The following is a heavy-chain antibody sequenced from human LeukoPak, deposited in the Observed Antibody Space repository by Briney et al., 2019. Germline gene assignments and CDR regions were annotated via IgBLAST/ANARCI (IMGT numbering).Heavy chain of an antibody. V-gene: IGHV4-38-2*02. CDR3: ARGQKVVRGVITDYFDY. D-gene: IGHD3-10*02. J-gene: IGHJ4*02. CDR2: IYHSGST. CDR1: GYSISSGYY. Sequence: SETLSLTCTVSGYSISSGYYWGWIRQPPGKGLEWIGSIYHSGSTYYNPSLKSRVTISVDTSKNQFSLKLSSVTAADTAVYYCARGQKVVRGVITDYFDYWGQGTLVTVSS.